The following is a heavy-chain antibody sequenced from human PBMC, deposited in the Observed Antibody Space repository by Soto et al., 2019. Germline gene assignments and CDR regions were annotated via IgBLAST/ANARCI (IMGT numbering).Heavy chain of an antibody. CDR2: LIPLYDEP. Sequence: QVQLVQSGAEVKNPGSSVKVSCKTSGFTFNVYGIHWVRQAPGQGLEWMGGLIPLYDEPYYAQKFQGRVNIAADKSTATGHLELSSLRSDDTAVYLCARVREPHRAHYGLDVWGQGTTVTVS. J-gene: IGHJ6*02. D-gene: IGHD1-1*01. V-gene: IGHV1-69*06. CDR3: ARVREPHRAHYGLDV. CDR1: GFTFNVYG.